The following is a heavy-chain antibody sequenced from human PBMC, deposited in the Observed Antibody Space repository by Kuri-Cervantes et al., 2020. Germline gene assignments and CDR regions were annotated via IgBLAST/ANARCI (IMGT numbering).Heavy chain of an antibody. CDR2: ISYDGGNK. CDR1: GFTFSSYA. V-gene: IGHV3-30-3*01. CDR3: AKGVTGTYYYYGMDV. J-gene: IGHJ6*02. D-gene: IGHD1-20*01. Sequence: GESLKISCAASGFTFSSYAMHWVRQAPGKGLEWVAVISYDGGNKYYADSVKGRFTISRDNSKNSLYLQMNSLRAEDTALYYCAKGVTGTYYYYGMDVWGQGTTVTVSS.